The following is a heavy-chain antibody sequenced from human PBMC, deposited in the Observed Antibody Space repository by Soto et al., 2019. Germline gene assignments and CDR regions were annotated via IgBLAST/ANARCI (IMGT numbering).Heavy chain of an antibody. CDR3: ARELSSSSSKYFSYGMDV. CDR1: GGTFSSYA. V-gene: IGHV1-69*01. D-gene: IGHD6-6*01. Sequence: QVQLVQSGAEVKKTGSSVKVSCKASGGTFSSYAISWVRQAPGQGLEWMGGIIPIFGTANYAQKFQGRVTITADESTSTAYMELSSLSAEDTAVYYCARELSSSSSKYFSYGMDVWGQGPTVTVSS. J-gene: IGHJ6*02. CDR2: IIPIFGTA.